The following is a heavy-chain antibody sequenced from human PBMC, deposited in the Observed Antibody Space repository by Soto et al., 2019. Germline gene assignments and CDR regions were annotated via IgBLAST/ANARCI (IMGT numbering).Heavy chain of an antibody. CDR2: IFPGDSDT. J-gene: IGHJ4*02. CDR3: ARRGAGYNYDY. CDR1: GYSFPGFW. D-gene: IGHD5-12*01. Sequence: PGESLKISCGASGYSFPGFWIDWVRQMPGKGLEWMGIIFPGDSDTRYSPSFQGQVTISADKSISTAYLQWSSLKASDTAMYYCARRGAGYNYDYWGQGTLVTVSS. V-gene: IGHV5-51*01.